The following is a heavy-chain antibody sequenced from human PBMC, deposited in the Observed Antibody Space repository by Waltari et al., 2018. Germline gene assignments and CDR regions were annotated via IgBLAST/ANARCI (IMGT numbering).Heavy chain of an antibody. D-gene: IGHD1-26*01. CDR3: AKTKGVGAYYYFDY. CDR2: INWNGRST. Sequence: VHLVRQAPGKGLEWVSLINWNGRSTYYADSVRGRFTVSRDNTKNVLYLQMNTLRPEDTALYYCAKTKGVGAYYYFDYWGQGTLVSVSS. J-gene: IGHJ4*02. V-gene: IGHV3-43*01.